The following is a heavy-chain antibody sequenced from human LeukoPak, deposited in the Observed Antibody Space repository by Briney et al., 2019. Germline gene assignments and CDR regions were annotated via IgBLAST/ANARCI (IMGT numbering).Heavy chain of an antibody. V-gene: IGHV1-69*04. D-gene: IGHD5-12*01. CDR3: ASRYSGYDSKFDY. J-gene: IGHJ4*02. CDR1: GGTFSSYA. Sequence: SVKVSCKASGGTFSSYAISWVRQAPGQGLEWMGRINPILGIANYAQKFQGRVTITADKSTSTAYMELSSLRSEDTAVYYCASRYSGYDSKFDYWGQGTLIILSS. CDR2: INPILGIA.